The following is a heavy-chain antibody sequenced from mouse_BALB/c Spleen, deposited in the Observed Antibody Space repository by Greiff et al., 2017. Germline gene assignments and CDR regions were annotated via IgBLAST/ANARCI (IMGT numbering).Heavy chain of an antibody. Sequence: EVQVVESGGGLVKPGGSLKLSCAASGFTFSSYAMSWVRQTPEKRLEWVASISSGGSTYYTDSVKGRFTIFSDNARNILYLQMSSLRSDDTAMYYCASQVTYYEGFAYWGQGTLVTVSA. V-gene: IGHV5-6-5*01. CDR3: ASQVTYYEGFAY. CDR1: GFTFSSYA. CDR2: ISSGGST. D-gene: IGHD2-10*01. J-gene: IGHJ3*01.